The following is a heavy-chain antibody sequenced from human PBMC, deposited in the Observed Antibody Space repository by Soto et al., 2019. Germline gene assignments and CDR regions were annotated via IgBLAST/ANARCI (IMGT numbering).Heavy chain of an antibody. J-gene: IGHJ6*02. V-gene: IGHV1-2*02. CDR3: SADRPDIGVGWWV. CDR2: INPNTGGT. D-gene: IGHD2-15*01. Sequence: ASVKVSCKASGYTFTGYYIHWVRQAPGQGLECMGWINPNTGGTKYAQKFQGRVAITRDTSTATAYIELTGLTSEDTAVYFCSADRPDIGVGWWVWGQGTTVTVSS. CDR1: GYTFTGYY.